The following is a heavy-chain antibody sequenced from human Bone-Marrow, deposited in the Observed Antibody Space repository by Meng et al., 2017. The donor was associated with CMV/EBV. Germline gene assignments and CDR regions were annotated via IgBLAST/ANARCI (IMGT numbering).Heavy chain of an antibody. CDR1: GFTFSSYW. CDR2: IKQDGSEK. V-gene: IGHV3-7*01. J-gene: IGHJ5*02. Sequence: GGSLRLSCAASGFTFSSYWMSWVRQAPGKGLEWVASIKQDGSEKYYVDSVKGRFTISRDNAKNSLYLQMNSLRAEDTAVYYCARGTYCTNGVCPLRWFDPWGQGTLVTVSS. D-gene: IGHD2-8*01. CDR3: ARGTYCTNGVCPLRWFDP.